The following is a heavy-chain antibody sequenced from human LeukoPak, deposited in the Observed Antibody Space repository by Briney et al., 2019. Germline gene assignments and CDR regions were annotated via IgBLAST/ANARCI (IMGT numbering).Heavy chain of an antibody. CDR2: ISSDGVEK. CDR3: AREGHYDILTGYSPLEYYFYYMDV. J-gene: IGHJ6*03. V-gene: IGHV3-30*04. D-gene: IGHD3-9*01. CDR1: GFTFSNYG. Sequence: GGSLRLSCEASGFTFSNYGIHWVRQTPGKGLEWVAAISSDGVEKHYADSVKGRFTISRDNSKSTLYLQMNGLRAEDTALYYCAREGHYDILTGYSPLEYYFYYMDVWGKGTTVTVSS.